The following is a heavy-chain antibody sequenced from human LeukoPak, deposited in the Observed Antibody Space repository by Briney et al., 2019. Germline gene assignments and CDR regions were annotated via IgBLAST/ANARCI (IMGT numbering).Heavy chain of an antibody. V-gene: IGHV3-48*01. D-gene: IGHD2-2*02. J-gene: IGHJ1*01. CDR1: GFTFSSYS. Sequence: GGSLRLSCAASGFTFSSYSMNWVRQAPGKGLEWVSYISSNSSTIYYADSVRGRFTISRDNAKNSLYLQMNSLRAEDTAVYYCAREPAWTYCSSTSCYKKPEYFQHWGQGTLVAVSS. CDR2: ISSNSSTI. CDR3: AREPAWTYCSSTSCYKKPEYFQH.